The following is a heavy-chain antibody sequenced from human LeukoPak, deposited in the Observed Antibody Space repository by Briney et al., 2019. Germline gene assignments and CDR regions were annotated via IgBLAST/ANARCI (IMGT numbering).Heavy chain of an antibody. V-gene: IGHV4-34*01. Sequence: SETLSLTCAVYGGSFSGYYWSWIRQPPGKGLEWIGEINHSGSTNYNPSLKSRVTISVDTSKNQFSLKLSSVTAADTAVYYCARSPNYDFWSGPKDWGQGTLVTVSS. J-gene: IGHJ4*02. CDR3: ARSPNYDFWSGPKD. CDR2: INHSGST. CDR1: GGSFSGYY. D-gene: IGHD3-3*01.